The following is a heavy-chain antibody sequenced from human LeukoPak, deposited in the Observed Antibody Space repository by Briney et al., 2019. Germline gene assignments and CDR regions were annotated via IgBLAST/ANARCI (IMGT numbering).Heavy chain of an antibody. CDR2: ISAYNGNT. V-gene: IGHV1-18*01. D-gene: IGHD5-18*01. Sequence: ASVKVSCTASGYTFTSYGISWVRQAPGQGLEWMGWISAYNGNTNYAQKLQGRVTMTTDSSTSTAYMELRSLRSDDTAVYYCASFTYIYALDYWGQGTLVTVSS. J-gene: IGHJ4*02. CDR3: ASFTYIYALDY. CDR1: GYTFTSYG.